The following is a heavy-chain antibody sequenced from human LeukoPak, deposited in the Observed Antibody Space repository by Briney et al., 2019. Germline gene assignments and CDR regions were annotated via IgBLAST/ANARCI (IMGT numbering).Heavy chain of an antibody. J-gene: IGHJ6*02. Sequence: ASVKVSCKASGYTFTSYYMHWVRQAPGQGLEWMGIINPSGGSTSYAQKFQGRVTMIRDTSTSTVYMELSSLRSEDTAVYYCARDGPDFDWYDSNYYGMDVWGQGTTVTVSS. V-gene: IGHV1-46*01. CDR2: INPSGGST. CDR3: ARDGPDFDWYDSNYYGMDV. CDR1: GYTFTSYY. D-gene: IGHD3-9*01.